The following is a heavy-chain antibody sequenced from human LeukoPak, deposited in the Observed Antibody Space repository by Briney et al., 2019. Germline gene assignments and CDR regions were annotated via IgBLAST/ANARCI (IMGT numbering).Heavy chain of an antibody. CDR2: IKQDGSEK. D-gene: IGHD6-13*01. Sequence: GGSLRLSCAASGFTFSSYWMSWVRQAPGKGLEWVANIKQDGSEKYYVDSVKGRFAISRDNAKNSLYLQMNSLRAEDTAVYYCARVRRYSSSWGHYFDYWGQGTLVTVSS. V-gene: IGHV3-7*01. J-gene: IGHJ4*02. CDR3: ARVRRYSSSWGHYFDY. CDR1: GFTFSSYW.